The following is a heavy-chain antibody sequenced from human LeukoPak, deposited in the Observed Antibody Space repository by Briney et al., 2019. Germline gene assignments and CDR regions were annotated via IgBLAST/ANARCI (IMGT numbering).Heavy chain of an antibody. CDR2: FDPEDGET. J-gene: IGHJ4*02. V-gene: IGHV1-24*01. Sequence: ASVTVSCKVSGYIFTELSMHWVRQAPGKGLEWMGGFDPEDGETIYAQKFQGRVTVTEDTSTDTAYMELSSLRAEDTAVYYCASLPHYGDYSFDYWGQGTLVTVSS. CDR1: GYIFTELS. D-gene: IGHD4-17*01. CDR3: ASLPHYGDYSFDY.